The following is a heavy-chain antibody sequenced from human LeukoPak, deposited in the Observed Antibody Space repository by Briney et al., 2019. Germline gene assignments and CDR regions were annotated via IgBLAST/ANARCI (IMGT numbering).Heavy chain of an antibody. CDR2: ISSSGSST. CDR1: GITFSTYA. J-gene: IGHJ4*02. D-gene: IGHD5-18*01. CDR3: AKDSGYTYGLSPYYFDC. Sequence: GGSLRLSCVASGITFSTYAMSWVRQAPGKGLEWASVISSSGSSTHYADSVKGRFTISRDNSKDSLHLQMSSLRAEGTAVYYCAKDSGYTYGLSPYYFDCWGQGTLVTVSA. V-gene: IGHV3-23*01.